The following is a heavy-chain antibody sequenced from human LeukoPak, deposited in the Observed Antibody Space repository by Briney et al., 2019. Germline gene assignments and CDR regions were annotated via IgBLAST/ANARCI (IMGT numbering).Heavy chain of an antibody. CDR3: ARGSMRMATAGLADY. CDR1: GFTFSDYY. Sequence: PGGSLRLSCEASGFTFSDYYMNWIRQAPGEGLEWVSYISSSSSYTNYADSAKGRFTISRDNPKNSLYLQMNSLRAADTAVYYCARGSMRMATAGLADYWGQGTLVTVSS. CDR2: ISSSSSYT. D-gene: IGHD5-24*01. J-gene: IGHJ4*02. V-gene: IGHV3-11*05.